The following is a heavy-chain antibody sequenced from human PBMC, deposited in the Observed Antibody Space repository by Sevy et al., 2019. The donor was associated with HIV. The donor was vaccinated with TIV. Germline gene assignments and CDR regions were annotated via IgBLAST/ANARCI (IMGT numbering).Heavy chain of an antibody. CDR2: ISYDGTYK. J-gene: IGHJ4*02. D-gene: IGHD2-8*01. CDR3: ARVAVSYCTNDCYHRFDY. CDR1: GFSFSHYA. Sequence: GGSLRLSCAVSGFSFSHYAFHWVRQAPGKGLEWVSLISYDGTYKYYADSVKVRFTISRDNSKNTLYLQMNNLRGNDTTVYYCARVAVSYCTNDCYHRFDYWGPGALVTVSS. V-gene: IGHV3-30-3*01.